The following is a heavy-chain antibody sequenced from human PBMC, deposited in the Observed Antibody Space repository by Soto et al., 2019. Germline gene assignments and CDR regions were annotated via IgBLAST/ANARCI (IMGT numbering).Heavy chain of an antibody. V-gene: IGHV3-48*04. J-gene: IGHJ3*02. Sequence: GGSLRLSCAASGFTFSTYNMNWVRLAPGKGLKWVSYISGSSSTIYYADSVKGRFTISRDNAKNSLYLQMNSLRAEDTAVYYCARDLVQIWGQGTKVTVSS. CDR2: ISGSSSTI. D-gene: IGHD2-2*01. CDR1: GFTFSTYN. CDR3: ARDLVQI.